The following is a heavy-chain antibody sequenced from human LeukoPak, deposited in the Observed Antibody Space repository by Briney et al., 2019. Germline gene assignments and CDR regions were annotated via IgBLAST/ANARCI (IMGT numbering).Heavy chain of an antibody. CDR1: GFTFSSYA. CDR3: ARDPLGDSTYYFDY. CDR2: TSYDGSNK. V-gene: IGHV3-30*04. Sequence: PGRSLRLSCAASGFTFSSYAMHWVRQAPGKGLEWVAVTSYDGSNKYYADSVKGRFTISRDNSKNTLYLQMNSLRAEDTAVYYCARDPLGDSTYYFDYWGQGTLVTVSS. J-gene: IGHJ4*02. D-gene: IGHD2-21*01.